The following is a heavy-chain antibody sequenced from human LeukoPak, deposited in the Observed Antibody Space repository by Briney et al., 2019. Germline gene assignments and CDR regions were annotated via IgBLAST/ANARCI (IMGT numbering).Heavy chain of an antibody. V-gene: IGHV4-34*01. CDR2: INHSGST. CDR1: GGSFSGYC. Sequence: SETLSLTCAVYGGSFSGYCCSWIRQPPGKGLEWIGEINHSGSTNYNPSLKSRVTISVDTSKNQFSLKLSSVTAADTAVYYCARFYYDSSGYYYVAYWGQGTLVTVSS. CDR3: ARFYYDSSGYYYVAY. J-gene: IGHJ4*02. D-gene: IGHD3-22*01.